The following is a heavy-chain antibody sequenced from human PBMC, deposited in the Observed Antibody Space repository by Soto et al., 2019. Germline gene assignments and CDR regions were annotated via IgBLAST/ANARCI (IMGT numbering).Heavy chain of an antibody. V-gene: IGHV1-18*01. CDR2: ISAYNGNT. CDR1: GYTFTSYG. CDR3: ARDLIVATIGHYYYYMDV. D-gene: IGHD5-12*01. Sequence: ASVKVSCKASGYTFTSYGISWVRQAPGQGLEWMGWISAYNGNTNYAQKLQGRVTMTTDTSTSTAYMELRSLRSDDTAVYYCARDLIVATIGHYYYYMDVWGKGTTVTVSS. J-gene: IGHJ6*03.